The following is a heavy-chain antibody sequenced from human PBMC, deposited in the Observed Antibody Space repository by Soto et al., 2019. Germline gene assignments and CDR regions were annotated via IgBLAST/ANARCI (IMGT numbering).Heavy chain of an antibody. J-gene: IGHJ5*02. D-gene: IGHD6-13*01. CDR2: ISYDGSNK. CDR1: GFTFSSYA. V-gene: IGHV3-30-3*01. CDR3: ARDEAAAAAGDP. Sequence: QVQLVESGGGVVQPGRSLRLSCAASGFTFSSYAMHWVRQAPGKGLEWVAVISYDGSNKYYADSVKGRFSISRDNSKNTLYLQMNSLRAEDTAVYYCARDEAAAAAGDPWGQGTLVTVSS.